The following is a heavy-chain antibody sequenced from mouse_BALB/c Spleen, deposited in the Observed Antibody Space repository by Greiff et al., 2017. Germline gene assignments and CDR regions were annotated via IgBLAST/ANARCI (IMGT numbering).Heavy chain of an antibody. J-gene: IGHJ2*01. CDR2: IDPANGNT. V-gene: IGHV14-3*02. CDR3: AFGTEGGFDY. CDR1: GFNIKDTY. D-gene: IGHD4-1*01. Sequence: VQLKQSGAELVKPGASVKLSCTASGFNIKDTYMHWVKQRPEQGLEWIGRIDPANGNTKYDPKFQGKATITADTSSNTAYLQLSSLTSEDTAVYYCAFGTEGGFDYWGQGTTLTVSS.